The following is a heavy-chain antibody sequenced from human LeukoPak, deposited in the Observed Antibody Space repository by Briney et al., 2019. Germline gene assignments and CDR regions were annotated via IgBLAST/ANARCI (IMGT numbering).Heavy chain of an antibody. CDR3: ARVRGKRGYSYGYKDY. D-gene: IGHD5-18*01. Sequence: GASVKVSCKASGYTFTGYYMHWMRQAPGQGLEWMGWINPNSGGTNYAQKFQGRVTVTRDTSISTAYMKLSRLRSDDTAVYYYARVRGKRGYSYGYKDYWGQGTLVTVSS. J-gene: IGHJ4*02. CDR1: GYTFTGYY. V-gene: IGHV1-2*02. CDR2: INPNSGGT.